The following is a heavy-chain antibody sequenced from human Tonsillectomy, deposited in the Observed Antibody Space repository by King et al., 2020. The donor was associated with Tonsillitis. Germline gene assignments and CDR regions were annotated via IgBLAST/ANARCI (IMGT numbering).Heavy chain of an antibody. CDR2: IWYDGSNK. CDR1: GFTFSSYG. CDR3: AREGTAMEFDY. J-gene: IGHJ4*02. V-gene: IGHV3-33*01. Sequence: VQLVESGGGVVQPGRSLRLSCAASGFTFSSYGMHWVRQAPGKGLEWVAVIWYDGSNKYYADSVKGRFTISRDNSKNTLYLQMNSLRAEDTAVYYCAREGTAMEFDYWGQGTLVTVSS. D-gene: IGHD5-18*01.